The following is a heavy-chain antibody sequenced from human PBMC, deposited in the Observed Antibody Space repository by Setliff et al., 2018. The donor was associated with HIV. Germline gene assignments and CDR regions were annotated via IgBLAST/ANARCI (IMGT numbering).Heavy chain of an antibody. CDR2: VRHGGGT. CDR3: ARSPRYSHYGGLFDY. Sequence: SETLSLTCAVSGFSVTSDYFWGWIRQAPGKGLEWIGSVRHGGGTYYNPSLNNRVTMSVDRSKNHLSLNLESVTAADTAVYYCARSPRYSHYGGLFDYWGQGTLVTVSS. CDR1: GFSVTSDYF. D-gene: IGHD4-4*01. J-gene: IGHJ4*02. V-gene: IGHV4-38-2*01.